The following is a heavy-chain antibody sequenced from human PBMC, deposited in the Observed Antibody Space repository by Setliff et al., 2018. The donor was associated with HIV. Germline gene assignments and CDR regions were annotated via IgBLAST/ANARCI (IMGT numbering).Heavy chain of an antibody. CDR3: ARIVATITCYDY. J-gene: IGHJ4*02. V-gene: IGHV4-39*07. Sequence: PSETLSLTCTVSGGSISNSSYYWGWIRQPPGKGLEWIGSIYYSGSTYYNPSLKSRVTISVDTSKNQFSLKLSSVTAADSAVNYCARIVATITCYDYWGQGTLVTVSS. CDR2: IYYSGST. CDR1: GGSISNSSYY. D-gene: IGHD5-12*01.